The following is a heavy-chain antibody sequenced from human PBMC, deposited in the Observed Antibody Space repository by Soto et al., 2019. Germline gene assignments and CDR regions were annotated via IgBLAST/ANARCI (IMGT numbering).Heavy chain of an antibody. V-gene: IGHV3-23*01. CDR2: ISASGVST. J-gene: IGHJ4*02. Sequence: GGSLRLSCAASGFIFNNYAMNWVRQAPGEGLQWVAGISASGVSTYYADSVKGRFIISRDNSKNTLYLQMNSLRAEDTAVYYCARDSFTAMVSSTDYWGQGTLVTVSS. CDR1: GFIFNNYA. CDR3: ARDSFTAMVSSTDY. D-gene: IGHD5-18*01.